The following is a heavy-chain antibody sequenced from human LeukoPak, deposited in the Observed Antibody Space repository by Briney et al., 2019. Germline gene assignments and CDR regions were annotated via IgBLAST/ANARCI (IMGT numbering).Heavy chain of an antibody. J-gene: IGHJ4*02. D-gene: IGHD5-12*01. CDR2: INPKSGDT. V-gene: IGHV1-2*02. CDR1: GYSFTGHY. CDR3: ARVSGYEFFDY. Sequence: ASVKVSCKASGYSFTGHYMHWVRQAPGQGLEWMGWINPKSGDTNYAQKFQGRVTMTRDTSISTAYMELSRLRSDDTAVYYCARVSGYEFFDYWGQGTLVTVSS.